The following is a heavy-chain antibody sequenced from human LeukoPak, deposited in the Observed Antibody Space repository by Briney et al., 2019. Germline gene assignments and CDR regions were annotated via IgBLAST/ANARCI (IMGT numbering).Heavy chain of an antibody. J-gene: IGHJ4*02. CDR1: GYTFTSYD. V-gene: IGHV1-8*01. Sequence: ASVKVSCKASGYTFTSYDINWARQATGQGLEWMGWMNPNSGNTGYAQKFQGRVTMTRNTSISTAYMELSSLRSEDTAVYYCARARFIGRRFIAVAGTKKYYFDYWGQGTLVTVSS. D-gene: IGHD6-19*01. CDR2: MNPNSGNT. CDR3: ARARFIGRRFIAVAGTKKYYFDY.